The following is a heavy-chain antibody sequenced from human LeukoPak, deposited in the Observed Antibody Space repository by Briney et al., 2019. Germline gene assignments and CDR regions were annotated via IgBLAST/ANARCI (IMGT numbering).Heavy chain of an antibody. CDR3: ARNFDWFYYFDY. J-gene: IGHJ4*02. D-gene: IGHD3-9*01. Sequence: SETLSLTCAVYGGSFSGYYWGWIRQPAGKGLEWIGRIYTSGNTNYNPSLKSRVTMSVDTSKNQFSLKLSSVTAADTAVYYCARNFDWFYYFDYWGQGTLVTVSS. V-gene: IGHV4-59*10. CDR1: GGSFSGYY. CDR2: IYTSGNT.